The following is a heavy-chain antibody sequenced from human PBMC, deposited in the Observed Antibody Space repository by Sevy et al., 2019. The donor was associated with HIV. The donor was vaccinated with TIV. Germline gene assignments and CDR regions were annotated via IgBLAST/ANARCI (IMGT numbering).Heavy chain of an antibody. J-gene: IGHJ6*02. CDR2: LIGGGSRT. CDR1: GFPFSNYA. Sequence: GGSLRLSCVASGFPFSNYAMSWIRQAPGKGLEWVSTLIGGGSRTYYADSVTGRFTISRDNSKNTLYLQMNSLRVDDTAIYYCAKRRVQSGLSGGGANYGWDVCGHGTTVTVSS. CDR3: AKRRVQSGLSGGGANYGWDV. V-gene: IGHV3-23*01. D-gene: IGHD2-15*01.